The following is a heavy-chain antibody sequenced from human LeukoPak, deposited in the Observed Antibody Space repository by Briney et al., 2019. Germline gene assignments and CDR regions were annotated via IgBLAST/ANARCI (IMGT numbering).Heavy chain of an antibody. Sequence: GGSLRLSCAASGFTFSSYAMHWVRQAPGKGLEWVAVISYDGSNKYFADSVKGRFTISRDNSKNTLYLQMNSLRAEDTAVYYCARDLAGVVPAASPGLDYWGQGTLVTVSS. CDR3: ARDLAGVVPAASPGLDY. J-gene: IGHJ4*02. CDR1: GFTFSSYA. D-gene: IGHD2-2*01. CDR2: ISYDGSNK. V-gene: IGHV3-30*01.